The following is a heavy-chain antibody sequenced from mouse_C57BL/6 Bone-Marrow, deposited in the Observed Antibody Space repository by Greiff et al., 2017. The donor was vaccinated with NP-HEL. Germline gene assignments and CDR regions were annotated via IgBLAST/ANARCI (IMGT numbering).Heavy chain of an antibody. J-gene: IGHJ4*01. D-gene: IGHD4-1*01. CDR3: ARQIWDGAMDY. CDR2: ISSGGSYT. CDR1: GFTFSSYG. Sequence: EVMLVESGGDLVKPGGSLKLSCAASGFTFSSYGMSWVRQTPDKRLEWVATISSGGSYTYYPDSVKGRFTISRDNAKNTLYLQMSSLKSEDTAMYYCARQIWDGAMDYWGQGTSVTVSS. V-gene: IGHV5-6*02.